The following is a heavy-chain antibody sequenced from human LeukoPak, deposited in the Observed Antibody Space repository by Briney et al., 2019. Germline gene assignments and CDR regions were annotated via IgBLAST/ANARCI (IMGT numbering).Heavy chain of an antibody. J-gene: IGHJ5*02. CDR3: ARGDRRAYYNWFDP. D-gene: IGHD3-22*01. CDR1: GYTFTSYD. V-gene: IGHV1-8*03. CDR2: MNPNSGNT. Sequence: GASVKVSCKASGYTFTSYDINWVRQAPGQGLEWMGWMNPNSGNTDYAQKFQGRVTITSNTSISTAYMELSSLRSEDTAVYYCARGDRRAYYNWFDPWGQGTLVTVSS.